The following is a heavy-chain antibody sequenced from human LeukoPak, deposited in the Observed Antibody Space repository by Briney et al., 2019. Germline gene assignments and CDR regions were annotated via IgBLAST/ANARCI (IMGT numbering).Heavy chain of an antibody. D-gene: IGHD2-15*01. Sequence: GGSLRLSCAASGFTFISYAIHWVRQAPGKGLEWVAVISFHGTDSFYADSVKGRFTISRDNAKNSLYLQMNSLRAGDAAVYYCAKAPVTTCSGAYCYPFDYWSQGTLVTVSS. V-gene: IGHV3-30*04. CDR3: AKAPVTTCSGAYCYPFDY. CDR1: GFTFISYA. CDR2: ISFHGTDS. J-gene: IGHJ4*02.